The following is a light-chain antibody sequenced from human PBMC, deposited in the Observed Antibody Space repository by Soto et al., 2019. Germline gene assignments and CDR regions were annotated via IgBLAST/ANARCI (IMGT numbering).Light chain of an antibody. CDR1: QRLSSG. CDR2: EAS. CDR3: QQYNRYRTT. J-gene: IGKJ5*01. V-gene: IGKV1-5*01. Sequence: QVTHSPSALSASVADRVTITCRASQRLSSGLSCYQKKPGKAPKVLTYEASSLEGGVQSRFSGSGSWTEFTVNISSLQRDGVETCYFQQYNRYRTTFGQGTRLE.